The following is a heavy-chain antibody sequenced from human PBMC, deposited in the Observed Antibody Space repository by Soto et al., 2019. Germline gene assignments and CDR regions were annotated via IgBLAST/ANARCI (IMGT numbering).Heavy chain of an antibody. D-gene: IGHD3-16*01. CDR1: GFTFDDYV. V-gene: IGHV3-9*01. CDR2: ISWNSGKI. CDR3: ARGLSAVPSYLDY. J-gene: IGHJ4*02. Sequence: EVQLVESGGGLVQPGRSLRLSCVASGFTFDDYVMHWVRQVPGKGLEWVSGISWNSGKIDYADSVKGRFTISRVNAMNSLYLQMNSLRPEDTSLYSCARGLSAVPSYLDYWGQGTLVTVSS.